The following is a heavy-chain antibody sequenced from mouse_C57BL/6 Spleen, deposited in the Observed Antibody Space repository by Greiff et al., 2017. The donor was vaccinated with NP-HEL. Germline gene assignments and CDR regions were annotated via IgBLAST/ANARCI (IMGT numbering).Heavy chain of an antibody. Sequence: VKLVESGAELAKPGASVKLSCKASGYTFTSYWMHWVKQRPGQGLEWIGYINPSSGYTKYNQKFKDKATVTADKSSSTAYMQLSSLTYEDSAVYYCARLTGTEYYFDYWGQGTTLTVSS. CDR3: ARLTGTEYYFDY. D-gene: IGHD4-1*01. J-gene: IGHJ2*01. CDR1: GYTFTSYW. CDR2: INPSSGYT. V-gene: IGHV1-7*01.